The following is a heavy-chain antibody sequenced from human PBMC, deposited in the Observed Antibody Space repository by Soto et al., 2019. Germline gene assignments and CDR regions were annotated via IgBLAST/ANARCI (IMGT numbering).Heavy chain of an antibody. CDR1: GSSLRAYF. V-gene: IGHV4-34*01. CDR3: AMIDTSPGV. CDR2: ITHTGST. Sequence: SGTLSLTCSVSGSSLRAYFWTWIRQSPGKGLEWIGEITHTGSTKYNPSPKNRVTMSVDALTRQFSLRLTSVTAADTAVYFCAMIDTSPGVWGQGTMVTVSS. D-gene: IGHD5-18*01. J-gene: IGHJ3*01.